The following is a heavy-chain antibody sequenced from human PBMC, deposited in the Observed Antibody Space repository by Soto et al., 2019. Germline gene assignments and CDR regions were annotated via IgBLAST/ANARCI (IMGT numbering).Heavy chain of an antibody. V-gene: IGHV1-69*06. J-gene: IGHJ5*02. D-gene: IGHD1-26*01. CDR1: GGTFSSYA. CDR3: ARGERRVGWFDP. Sequence: QVQLVQSGAEVKKPGSSVKVSCKASGGTFSSYAISWVRQAPGQGLEWMGGIIPIFGTANYAQKFQGRVTMTRNTSISTAYMELSSLRSEDTAVYYCARGERRVGWFDPWGQGTLVTVSS. CDR2: IIPIFGTA.